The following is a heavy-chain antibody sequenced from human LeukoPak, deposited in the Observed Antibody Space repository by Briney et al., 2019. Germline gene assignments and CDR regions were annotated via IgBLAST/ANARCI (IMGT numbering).Heavy chain of an antibody. CDR2: ISKGVGTT. Sequence: PGGSLGLSCAASGFTFSTYAMSWVRQAPGKGLEWVSSISKGVGTTFYADSVKGRFTISRDNSKNTLYLQMNSLRAEDTAVYYCAKRDSSGSYYFDYWGQGTLVTVSS. V-gene: IGHV3-23*01. D-gene: IGHD6-19*01. CDR1: GFTFSTYA. J-gene: IGHJ4*02. CDR3: AKRDSSGSYYFDY.